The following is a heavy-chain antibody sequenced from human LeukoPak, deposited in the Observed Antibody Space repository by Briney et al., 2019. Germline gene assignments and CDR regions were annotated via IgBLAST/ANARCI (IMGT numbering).Heavy chain of an antibody. CDR1: GFTFSSYE. CDR2: ISSSGDII. CDR3: ARGVRIRLYQH. J-gene: IGHJ1*01. V-gene: IGHV3-48*03. D-gene: IGHD3-10*01. Sequence: SGGSLRLSCAASGFTFSSYEMNWVRQAPGKGLEWVSYISSSGDIIYYADSVKGRFTISRDSAKNSLYLQMNSLRAEDTAVYYCARGVRIRLYQHWGQGTLVTVSS.